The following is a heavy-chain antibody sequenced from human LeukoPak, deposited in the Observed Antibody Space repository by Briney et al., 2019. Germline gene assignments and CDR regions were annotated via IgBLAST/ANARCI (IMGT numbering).Heavy chain of an antibody. J-gene: IGHJ4*02. Sequence: GASVKVSCKASGGTFSSYAISWVRQAPGQGLEWMGGIIPIFGTANYAQKFQGRVTITADESTSTAYMELSSLRSEDTAVYYCASHSRAYPYFDYWGQGTLVTVSS. V-gene: IGHV1-69*01. CDR1: GGTFSSYA. CDR2: IIPIFGTA. CDR3: ASHSRAYPYFDY. D-gene: IGHD3-10*01.